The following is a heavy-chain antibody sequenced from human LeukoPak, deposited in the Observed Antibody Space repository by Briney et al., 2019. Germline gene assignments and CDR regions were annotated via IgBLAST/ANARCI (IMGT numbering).Heavy chain of an antibody. CDR2: IIPIFGTA. D-gene: IGHD4-17*01. Sequence: SVKVSCKASVGTFSSYAISWGRQAPGEGLEWMGGIIPIFGTANYAQKSQGRVTITADESTSTAYMELSSLRSDDTAVYYCARSRSTVTNSDYWGXXXLVTVSS. CDR1: VGTFSSYA. J-gene: IGHJ4*01. V-gene: IGHV1-69*13. CDR3: ARSRSTVTNSDY.